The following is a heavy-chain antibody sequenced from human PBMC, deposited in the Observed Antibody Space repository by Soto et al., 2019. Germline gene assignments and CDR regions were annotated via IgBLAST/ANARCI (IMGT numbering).Heavy chain of an antibody. CDR1: GYSFTSYG. CDR3: ARDIVFEDSSGNLPGY. J-gene: IGHJ1*01. Sequence: ASVNVSCNASGYSFTSYGFSWVRQAPGQGPEWMGWISSHNHNTKYEQKLQGRVTMTTDTATSTAYMELRSLKSDDTGVYYCARDIVFEDSSGNLPGYWGQGTLVTVSS. CDR2: ISSHNHNT. D-gene: IGHD3-22*01. V-gene: IGHV1-18*01.